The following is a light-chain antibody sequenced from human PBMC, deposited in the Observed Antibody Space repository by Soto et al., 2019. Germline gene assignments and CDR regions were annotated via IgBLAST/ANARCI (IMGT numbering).Light chain of an antibody. CDR1: KSVSSN. V-gene: IGKV3-15*01. J-gene: IGKJ5*01. Sequence: SVSLGESASLSWRATKSVSSNLAWYQQKPGQAPRLLIYGASTRATGIPARFSGSGSGTECTLTVSSLQSEGFAVDYFLEYNCGPPITVGQGTRVDIK. CDR2: GAS. CDR3: LEYNCGPPIT.